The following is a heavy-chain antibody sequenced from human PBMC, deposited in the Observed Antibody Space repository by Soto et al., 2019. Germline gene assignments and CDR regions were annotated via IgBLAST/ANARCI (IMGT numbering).Heavy chain of an antibody. V-gene: IGHV1-18*01. D-gene: IGHD5-18*01. J-gene: IGHJ6*02. CDR3: ARDGRKQLWVEGLNAMDV. CDR2: ISGYNGQT. Sequence: QVQLVQSGPEVKKPGASVKVSCKASAYTFTSYGISLVRQAPGQGLEWMGWISGYNGQTNYAQKFRGRVTITTDASTSTAYMELRSLRSDDTATYYCARDGRKQLWVEGLNAMDVWGQGTTVTVSS. CDR1: AYTFTSYG.